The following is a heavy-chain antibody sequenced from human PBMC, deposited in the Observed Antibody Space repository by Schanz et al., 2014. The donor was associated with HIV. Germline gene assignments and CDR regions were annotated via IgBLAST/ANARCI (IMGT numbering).Heavy chain of an antibody. J-gene: IGHJ6*02. CDR2: IIPSFDTT. CDR1: GGTFSSYA. D-gene: IGHD2-21*02. Sequence: QVQLVQSGAEVKKPGSSVKVSCKASGGTFSSYAISWVRQAPGQGLEWMGGIIPSFDTTNYAQTFQGRVTITADKSTSTAYMELSSLRSDDTAVYYCARRESDGALDVWGPGTTVIVSS. CDR3: ARRESDGALDV. V-gene: IGHV1-69*06.